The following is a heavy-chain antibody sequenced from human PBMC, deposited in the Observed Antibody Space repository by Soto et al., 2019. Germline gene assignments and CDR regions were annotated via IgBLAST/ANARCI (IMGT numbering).Heavy chain of an antibody. Sequence: SETLSLTCTVSGGSISSYYWSWIRQPPGKGLEWIGYIYYSGSTNYNPSLKSRVTISVDTSKNQFSLKLSSVTAADMAVYYCARHEVSVVRGVIIPNWFDPWGQGTLVTVSS. CDR1: GGSISSYY. CDR3: ARHEVSVVRGVIIPNWFDP. D-gene: IGHD3-10*01. J-gene: IGHJ5*02. CDR2: IYYSGST. V-gene: IGHV4-59*08.